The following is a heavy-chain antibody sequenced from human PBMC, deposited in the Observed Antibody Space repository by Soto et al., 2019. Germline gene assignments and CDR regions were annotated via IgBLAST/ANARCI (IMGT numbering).Heavy chain of an antibody. D-gene: IGHD2-2*01. J-gene: IGHJ4*02. V-gene: IGHV4-31*03. Sequence: QVQLQESGPGLVKPSQTLSLNCTVSGGSISSGGYYWSWIRQHPGKGLEWIGYIYYSGSTYYNPSLKSRVTISVVTSKNQFSLKLSSVTAADTAVYYCARDYWCSSTSCFKVGVGVWGQGTLVTVSS. CDR1: GGSISSGGYY. CDR2: IYYSGST. CDR3: ARDYWCSSTSCFKVGVGV.